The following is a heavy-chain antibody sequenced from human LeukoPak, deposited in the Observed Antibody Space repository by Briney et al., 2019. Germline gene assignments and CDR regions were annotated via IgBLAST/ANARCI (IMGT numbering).Heavy chain of an antibody. V-gene: IGHV4-39*07. CDR3: ARRGTMARSQIKY. CDR2: IYYSGST. D-gene: IGHD5-24*01. CDR1: GGSISSSSYY. Sequence: SETLSLTCTVSGGSISSSSYYWGWIRQPPGKGLEWIGSIYYSGSTNYNPSLKSRVTISIDTSKNQFSLKLSSVTAADTAVYYCARRGTMARSQIKYWGQGTLVTVSS. J-gene: IGHJ4*02.